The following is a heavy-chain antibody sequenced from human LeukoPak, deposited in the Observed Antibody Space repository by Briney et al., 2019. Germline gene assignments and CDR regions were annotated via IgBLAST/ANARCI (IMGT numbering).Heavy chain of an antibody. J-gene: IGHJ4*02. CDR3: ARGLGAITFADFDY. CDR2: ISPYNGQT. CDR1: GYTFASSG. Sequence: GASVKVSCKASGYTFASSGISWVRQAPGQGLEWMGWISPYNGQTNYAQKLQGRVTMTTDTSTSTAYMELRSLRSDDTAVYYCARGLGAITFADFDYWGQGTLVTVSS. V-gene: IGHV1-18*01. D-gene: IGHD3/OR15-3a*01.